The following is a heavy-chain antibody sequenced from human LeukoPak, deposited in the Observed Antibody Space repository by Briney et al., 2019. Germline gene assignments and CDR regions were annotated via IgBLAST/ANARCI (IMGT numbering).Heavy chain of an antibody. Sequence: PGRPLRLSCTASGFTVGDFGMAWVRQAPGKGLEWVGFIRSRTYGGTTEYAASVTGRFTISRDDSKNIAYLHMNSLKTEDTSLYYCTRDGRETRSSSYVFDIWGQGTMVTVSS. D-gene: IGHD6-13*01. CDR2: IRSRTYGGTT. J-gene: IGHJ3*02. CDR3: TRDGRETRSSSYVFDI. V-gene: IGHV3-49*04. CDR1: GFTVGDFG.